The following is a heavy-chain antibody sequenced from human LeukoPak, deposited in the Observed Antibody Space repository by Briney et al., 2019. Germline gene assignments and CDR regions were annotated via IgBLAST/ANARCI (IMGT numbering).Heavy chain of an antibody. CDR2: TYYRSRWGN. Sequence: SQTLSLTCAISGDSVSNNIATWNWVRQSPSRGLEWLGRTYYRSRWGNDYAISVKGRITINPDTSRNQFSLQLNSVTPEDTAVYYCARLSSFAFDIWGQGTMVTVSS. CDR3: ARLSSFAFDI. D-gene: IGHD3-16*02. CDR1: GDSVSNNIAT. J-gene: IGHJ3*02. V-gene: IGHV6-1*01.